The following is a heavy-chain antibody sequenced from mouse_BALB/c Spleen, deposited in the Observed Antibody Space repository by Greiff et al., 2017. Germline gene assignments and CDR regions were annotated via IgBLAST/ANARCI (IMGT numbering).Heavy chain of an antibody. D-gene: IGHD1-1*01. CDR3: AREEDYYGSSRAWFAY. V-gene: IGHV5-6-5*01. CDR1: GFTFSSYA. CDR2: ISSGGST. J-gene: IGHJ3*01. Sequence: DVKLVESGGGLVKPGGSLKLSCAASGFTFSSYAMSWVRQTPEKRLEWVASISSGGSTYYPDSVKGRFTISRDNARNILYLQMSSLRSEDTAMYYGAREEDYYGSSRAWFAYWGQGTLVTVAA.